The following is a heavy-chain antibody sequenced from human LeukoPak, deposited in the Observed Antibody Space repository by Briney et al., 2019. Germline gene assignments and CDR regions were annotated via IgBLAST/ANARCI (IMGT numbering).Heavy chain of an antibody. V-gene: IGHV1-18*01. CDR3: ARGYYDSSGYYSRPFDY. Sequence: ASVKVSCKASGYTFTSYGISWVRQAPGQGLEWMGWISAYNGNTNYAQKLQGRVTMTTDTSTSTAYMELRSLRSDDTAVYYCARGYYDSSGYYSRPFDYWGQGTLVTVSS. CDR2: ISAYNGNT. D-gene: IGHD3-22*01. CDR1: GYTFTSYG. J-gene: IGHJ4*02.